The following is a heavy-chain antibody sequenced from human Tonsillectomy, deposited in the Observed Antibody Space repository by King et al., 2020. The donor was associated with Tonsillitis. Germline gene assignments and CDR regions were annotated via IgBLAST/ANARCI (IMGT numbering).Heavy chain of an antibody. CDR3: AHSWVLILTFYYDNLSFDY. CDR2: IYWDDDK. CDR1: GFSLSTRGVG. V-gene: IGHV2-5*02. Sequence: ITLKESGPTLVKPTQTLTLTCTFSGFSLSTRGVGVGWIRQPPGKALEWLALIYWDDDKRYSPSLKSRLTITKDTSKNQVVLTMNNMDPVDTATYYCAHSWVLILTFYYDNLSFDYWGQGTLVTVSS. D-gene: IGHD3-9*01. J-gene: IGHJ4*02.